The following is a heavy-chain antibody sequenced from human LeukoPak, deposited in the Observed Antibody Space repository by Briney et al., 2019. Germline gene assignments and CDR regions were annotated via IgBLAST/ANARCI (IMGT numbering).Heavy chain of an antibody. Sequence: SVKVSCKASGGTFSSYAISWVRQAPGQGLEWMGGIIPIFGTANYAQKFQGRVTITADESTSTAYMELSSLRSEDTAVYYCARGKWRGGGYCSGGSCYYFDYWGQGTLVTVSS. CDR2: IIPIFGTA. V-gene: IGHV1-69*13. J-gene: IGHJ4*02. D-gene: IGHD2-15*01. CDR1: GGTFSSYA. CDR3: ARGKWRGGGYCSGGSCYYFDY.